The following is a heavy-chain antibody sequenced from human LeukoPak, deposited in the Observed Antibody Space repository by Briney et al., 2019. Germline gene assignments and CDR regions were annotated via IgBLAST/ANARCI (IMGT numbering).Heavy chain of an antibody. CDR3: ARGVGIFGVVIIGQNYFDY. V-gene: IGHV3-48*01. D-gene: IGHD3-3*01. CDR1: GFTFSSYS. CDR2: ISSSSSTI. J-gene: IGHJ4*02. Sequence: GGSLRLSCAASGFTFSSYSMNWVRQAPGKGLEWVSYISSSSSTIYYADSVKGRFTISRDNAKNSLYLQMNSLRAEDTAVYYCARGVGIFGVVIIGQNYFDYWGQGTLLTVSS.